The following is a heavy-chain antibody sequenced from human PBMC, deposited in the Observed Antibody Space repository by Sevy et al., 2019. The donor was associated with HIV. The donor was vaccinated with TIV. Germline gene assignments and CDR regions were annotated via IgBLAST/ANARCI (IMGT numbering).Heavy chain of an antibody. CDR3: ARARYYDSSAYYYFDY. V-gene: IGHV4-38-2*01. Sequence: QSQTLSLTGAVSGYSISSGYYWGWIRQPPGKGLEWIGSIYHGGSTYYNPSLKSRVTISVDTSKNQFSLKLSSVTAADTAVYYCARARYYDSSAYYYFDYWGQGTLVTVSS. CDR2: IYHGGST. CDR1: GYSISSGYY. J-gene: IGHJ4*02. D-gene: IGHD3-22*01.